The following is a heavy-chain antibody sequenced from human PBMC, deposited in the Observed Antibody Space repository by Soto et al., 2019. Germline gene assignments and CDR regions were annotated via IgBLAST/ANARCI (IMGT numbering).Heavy chain of an antibody. CDR1: GASINNSY. CDR2: IYSSGKT. CDR3: ARGPGLLPLGYFAY. J-gene: IGHJ4*02. V-gene: IGHV4-4*07. Sequence: PSENLSLTCTVSGASINNSYWSWIRQPAGNGLEWIGRIYSSGKTNYNSSLKSRVTMSVDTSKNQFSLNLGSVTAADTAVYYCARGPGLLPLGYFAYWGQGTLVTVS.